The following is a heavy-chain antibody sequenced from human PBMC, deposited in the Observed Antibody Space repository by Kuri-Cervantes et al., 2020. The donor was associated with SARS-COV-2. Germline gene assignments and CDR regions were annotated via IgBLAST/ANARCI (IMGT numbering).Heavy chain of an antibody. D-gene: IGHD6-6*01. J-gene: IGHJ5*02. CDR2: IYHSGST. V-gene: IGHV4-4*02. CDR3: AREYIAARHNWFDP. CDR1: GGSISSSNW. Sequence: GSLRLSCAVSGGSISSSNWWSWVRQPPGKGLEWIGEIYHSGSTNYNPSLKSRVTISVDTSKNQFSLKLSSVTAADTAVYYCAREYIAARHNWFDPWGQGTLVTVSS.